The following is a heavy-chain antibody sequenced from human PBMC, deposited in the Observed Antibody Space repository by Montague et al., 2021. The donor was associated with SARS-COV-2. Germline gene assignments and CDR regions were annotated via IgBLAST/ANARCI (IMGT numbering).Heavy chain of an antibody. J-gene: IGHJ6*02. CDR3: AKALTLCSESLIYGGDV. Sequence: SLRLSCAASGFTFDSYTMYWVRQTPGKGLEWVSPISWNGGRTHYVDSVKGRFTISRDNSKNSLYLQMNSLRTEDAALYYCAKALTLCSESLIYGGDVWGQGTTVTVSS. CDR1: GFTFDSYT. V-gene: IGHV3-43*01. CDR2: ISWNGGRT. D-gene: IGHD3-10*02.